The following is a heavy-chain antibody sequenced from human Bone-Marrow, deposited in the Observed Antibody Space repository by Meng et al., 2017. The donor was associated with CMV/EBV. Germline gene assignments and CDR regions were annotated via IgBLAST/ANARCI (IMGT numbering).Heavy chain of an antibody. CDR1: GFTFSSYW. J-gene: IGHJ6*02. D-gene: IGHD3-3*01. CDR2: INSDGSST. V-gene: IGHV3-74*01. CDR3: ARDYAPSYDFWSCYYMGNMYYYYYGMDV. Sequence: GESLKISCAASGFTFSSYWMHWVRQAPGKGLVWVSRINSDGSSTSYADSVKGRFTISRDNDKNTLYLQMNSLRAEETAVYYCARDYAPSYDFWSCYYMGNMYYYYYGMDVWGQGTTVTVSS.